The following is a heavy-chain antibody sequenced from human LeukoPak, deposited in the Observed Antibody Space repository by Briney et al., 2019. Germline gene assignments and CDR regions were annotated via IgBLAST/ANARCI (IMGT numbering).Heavy chain of an antibody. CDR2: IYYSGST. V-gene: IGHV4-31*03. CDR1: GGSISSGGYY. J-gene: IGHJ4*02. D-gene: IGHD3-16*01. CDR3: AGGTAYYDYVWGSYRAIGFDY. Sequence: SETLPLTCTVSGGSISSGGYYWSWIRQHPGKGLEWIGYIYYSGSTYYNPSLKSRVTISVDTSKNQFSLKLSSVTAADTAVYYCAGGTAYYDYVWGSYRAIGFDYWGQGTLVTVSS.